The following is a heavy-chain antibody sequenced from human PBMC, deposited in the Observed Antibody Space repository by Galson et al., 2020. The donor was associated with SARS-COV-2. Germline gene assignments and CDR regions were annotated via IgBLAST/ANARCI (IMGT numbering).Heavy chain of an antibody. D-gene: IGHD3-10*01. Sequence: ASVKLSSQAPAHTFTGYYMHCLRHAPGQGLEWMGQINPNTGGTNYAQKFQGSVTMTRDTSISTAYMELSRLRPDDPAVYYCARDPIDGSGSLYFDYWGQGTLVTVSS. J-gene: IGHJ4*02. CDR3: ARDPIDGSGSLYFDY. CDR2: INPNTGGT. V-gene: IGHV1-2*06. CDR1: AHTFTGYY.